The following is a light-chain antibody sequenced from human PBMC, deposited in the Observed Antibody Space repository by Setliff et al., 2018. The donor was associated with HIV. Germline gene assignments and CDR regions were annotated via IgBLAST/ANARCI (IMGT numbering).Light chain of an antibody. CDR1: DSNIGGNT. CDR3: ATWDDSLPVYYV. CDR2: RDN. V-gene: IGLV1-44*01. J-gene: IGLJ1*01. Sequence: QSVLTQPPSASGTPGQTVTISCSGSDSNIGGNTVSWYQQLPGTAPKVLIYRDNQRPSGVPDRFSGSKSGTSASLAIGGLQSEDEADYYCATWDDSLPVYYVFGPGTKVTVL.